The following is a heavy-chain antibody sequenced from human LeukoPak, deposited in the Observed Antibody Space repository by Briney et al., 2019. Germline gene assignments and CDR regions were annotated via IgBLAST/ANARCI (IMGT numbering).Heavy chain of an antibody. V-gene: IGHV1-2*06. CDR1: GYTFTGYY. CDR3: ARGDGGRDGYNYFDY. Sequence: ASVKVSCKASGYTFTGYYMHWVRQAPGQGLEWMGRINPNSGGTNYAQKFQGRVTITADESTSTAYMELSSLRSEDTAVYYCARGDGGRDGYNYFDYWGQGTLVTVSS. D-gene: IGHD5-24*01. J-gene: IGHJ4*02. CDR2: INPNSGGT.